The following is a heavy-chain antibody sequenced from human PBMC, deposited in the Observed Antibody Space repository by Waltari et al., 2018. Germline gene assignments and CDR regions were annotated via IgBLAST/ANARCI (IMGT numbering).Heavy chain of an antibody. D-gene: IGHD3-3*01. J-gene: IGHJ5*02. V-gene: IGHV1-8*02. CDR1: GYTFINYD. CDR2: VNPNRGAT. CDR3: ARGRDVFANFDYNWFDP. Sequence: QVQLVQSGAEVLRPGASVKVPCQASGYTFINYDINWVRQAAGQGLEWKGWVNPNRGATAYAQKVLGRITMTWDTSISTAYMELSNLRSDDTAVLYCARGRDVFANFDYNWFDPWGQGTLVTVSS.